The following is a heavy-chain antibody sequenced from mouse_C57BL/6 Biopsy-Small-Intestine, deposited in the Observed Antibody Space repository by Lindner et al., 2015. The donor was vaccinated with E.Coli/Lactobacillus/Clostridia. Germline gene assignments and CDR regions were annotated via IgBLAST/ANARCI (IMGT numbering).Heavy chain of an antibody. CDR2: IYPNNGGT. CDR1: GYTFTDYN. CDR3: ARMGWLLDY. J-gene: IGHJ4*01. D-gene: IGHD1-1*02. V-gene: IGHV1-34*02. Sequence: VQLQESGPELVKPGASVKISCKASGYTFTDYNMDWVKQSHGKSLEWIGYIYPNNGGTGYNQKFKNKATLTVDKSSNTAYMELHSLTSEDSAVYFCARMGWLLDYWGQGTSVTVSS.